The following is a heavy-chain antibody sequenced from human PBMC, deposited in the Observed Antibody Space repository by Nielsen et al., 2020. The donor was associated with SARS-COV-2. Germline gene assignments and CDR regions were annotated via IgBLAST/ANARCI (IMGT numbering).Heavy chain of an antibody. J-gene: IGHJ3*02. Sequence: LSLTCAVSGGSISSGGYSWSWIRQPPGKGLEWIGYIYHSGRTYYNPSLKSRVTISVDRSKNQFSLKLGPVTAADTAVYYCARGGRITFGGADDAFDIWGQGTMVTVSS. CDR2: IYHSGRT. D-gene: IGHD3-16*01. V-gene: IGHV4-30-2*01. CDR1: GGSISSGGYS. CDR3: ARGGRITFGGADDAFDI.